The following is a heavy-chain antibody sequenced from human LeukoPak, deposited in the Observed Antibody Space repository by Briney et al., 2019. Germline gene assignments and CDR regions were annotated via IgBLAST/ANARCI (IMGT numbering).Heavy chain of an antibody. CDR3: ARDRAYYYGSGSLEYYYYMDV. D-gene: IGHD3-10*01. Sequence: SETLSLTCAVSGGSISSSNWWSWVRQPPGKGLEWIGYIYYSGSTNYNPSLKSRVTISVDTSKNQFSLKLSSVTAADTAVYYCARDRAYYYGSGSLEYYYYMDVWGKGTTVTVSS. CDR2: IYYSGST. V-gene: IGHV4-4*02. CDR1: GGSISSSNW. J-gene: IGHJ6*03.